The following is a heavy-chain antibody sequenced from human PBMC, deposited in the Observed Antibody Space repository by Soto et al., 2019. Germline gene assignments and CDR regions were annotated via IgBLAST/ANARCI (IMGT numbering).Heavy chain of an antibody. CDR2: IYYSGST. D-gene: IGHD3-10*01. J-gene: IGHJ4*02. CDR1: GGSISSGGYY. Sequence: SETLSLTCTVSGGSISSGGYYWSWIRQHPGKGLEWIGYIYYSGSTYYNPSLKSRVTISVDTSKNQFSLKLSSVTAADTAVYYCAKNYGSGSYYQSLGYRGQGTLVTVFS. CDR3: AKNYGSGSYYQSLGY. V-gene: IGHV4-31*03.